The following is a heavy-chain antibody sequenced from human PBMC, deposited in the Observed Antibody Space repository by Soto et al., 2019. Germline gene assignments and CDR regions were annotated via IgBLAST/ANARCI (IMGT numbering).Heavy chain of an antibody. CDR3: ARHGTKSRYFDWLLLYYFDY. V-gene: IGHV4-39*01. Sequence: SETLSLTCTVSGGSISSSSYHWGWIRQPPGKGLEWIGSIYYSGNTYYNPSLKSRVTISVDTSKNQFSLKLSSVTAADTAVYYCARHGTKSRYFDWLLLYYFDYWGQGTLVTVSS. CDR2: IYYSGNT. D-gene: IGHD3-9*01. CDR1: GGSISSSSYH. J-gene: IGHJ4*02.